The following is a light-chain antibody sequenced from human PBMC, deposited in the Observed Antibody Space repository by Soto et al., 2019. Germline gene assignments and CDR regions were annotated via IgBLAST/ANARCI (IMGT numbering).Light chain of an antibody. Sequence: DIQMTQSPSTLSASVGDRVTITCRASQSIHNWLAWYQQKPGKAPKLLIYKASSLQSGVPSRFSGSGSGTDFALTITSPQAEDFATYYCQQLRMYPSTFGGGTKVDIK. J-gene: IGKJ4*01. CDR1: QSIHNW. V-gene: IGKV1-5*03. CDR2: KAS. CDR3: QQLRMYPST.